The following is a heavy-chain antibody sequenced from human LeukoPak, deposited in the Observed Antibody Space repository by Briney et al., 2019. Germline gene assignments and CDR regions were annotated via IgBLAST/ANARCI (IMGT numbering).Heavy chain of an antibody. Sequence: GGALRLPFAAPGFTFSFYWMHWVRQAPGKGVVWVSRISSDGSSASYADSLKGRFTMSRDNAKNTLYLQMNSLRAEDTAVYYCARGSAAGDYWGQGTLVTVSS. CDR1: GFTFSFYW. J-gene: IGHJ4*02. V-gene: IGHV3-74*01. CDR3: ARGSAAGDY. D-gene: IGHD3-10*01. CDR2: ISSDGSSA.